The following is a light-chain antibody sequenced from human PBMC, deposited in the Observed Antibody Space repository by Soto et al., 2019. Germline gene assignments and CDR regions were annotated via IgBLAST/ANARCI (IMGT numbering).Light chain of an antibody. J-gene: IGLJ2*01. CDR2: DVT. Sequence: QSALTQPASVSGSPGQSITISCTGNSSDVGAYSYVSWYQQHPGKAPKLIIYDVTYRPAGVSNRFSGSKSGNTASLTLSGLQAEDEADYYCSSYTSSSTLFGGGTKLTVL. CDR1: SSDVGAYSY. V-gene: IGLV2-14*03. CDR3: SSYTSSSTL.